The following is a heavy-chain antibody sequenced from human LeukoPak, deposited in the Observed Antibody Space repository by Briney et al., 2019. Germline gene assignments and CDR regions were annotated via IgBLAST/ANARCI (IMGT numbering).Heavy chain of an antibody. CDR1: GYTFIGSF. CDR3: ARGVSQGALDY. Sequence: ASVKVSCKASGYTFIGSFLHWVRQAPGQGLEWMGWINTNSGVTSYAQKFQGRVTLTRDTSISTVYMELNSLTSDDTAVYFCARGVSQGALDYWGQGTRVTVSS. D-gene: IGHD5/OR15-5a*01. J-gene: IGHJ4*02. CDR2: INTNSGVT. V-gene: IGHV1-2*02.